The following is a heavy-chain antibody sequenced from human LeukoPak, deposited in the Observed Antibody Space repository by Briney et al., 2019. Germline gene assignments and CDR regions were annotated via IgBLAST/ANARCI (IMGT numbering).Heavy chain of an antibody. D-gene: IGHD3-3*01. V-gene: IGHV4-4*07. CDR1: GGSISSYY. CDR2: IYTSGST. J-gene: IGHJ3*02. CDR3: ARASLRSLEWLYGDAFDI. Sequence: SETLSLTCTVSGGSISSYYWSWIRQPAGKGLEWVGRIYTSGSTNYNPSLKSRVTMSVDTSKNQFSLKLSSVTAADTAVYYCARASLRSLEWLYGDAFDIWGQGTMVTVSS.